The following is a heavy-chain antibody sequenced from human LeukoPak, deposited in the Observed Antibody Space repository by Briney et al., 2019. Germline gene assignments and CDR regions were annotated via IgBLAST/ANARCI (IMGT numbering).Heavy chain of an antibody. CDR3: ARKDGDG. J-gene: IGHJ6*04. Sequence: SETLSLTCTVSGGSISSSSYYWGWIRQPPGKGLEWIGSIYYSGSTYYNPSLKSRVTMSLDTSRNQVSLKLTSVTAADTAVYYCARKDGDGWGRGTTVTISS. V-gene: IGHV4-39*07. CDR2: IYYSGST. CDR1: GGSISSSSYY. D-gene: IGHD2-15*01.